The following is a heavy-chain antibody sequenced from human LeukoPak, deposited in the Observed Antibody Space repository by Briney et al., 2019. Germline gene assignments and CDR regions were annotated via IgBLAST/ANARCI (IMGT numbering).Heavy chain of an antibody. CDR2: VSLDGGTQ. Sequence: GGSLRLSCATFGFAFNTYGMHWVRQAPGKGLEWVAFVSLDGGTQNYADSVKGRFTISRDNAKNSLYLQMNSLRAEDTAVYYCARGVSGEPWGQGTLVTVSS. V-gene: IGHV3-33*03. J-gene: IGHJ5*02. D-gene: IGHD1-14*01. CDR3: ARGVSGEP. CDR1: GFAFNTYG.